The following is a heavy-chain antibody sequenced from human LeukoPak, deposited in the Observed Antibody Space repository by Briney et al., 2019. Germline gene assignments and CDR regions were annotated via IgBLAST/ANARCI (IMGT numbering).Heavy chain of an antibody. V-gene: IGHV3-53*01. D-gene: IGHD1-1*01. CDR1: GFTVSSNY. Sequence: GGSLRLSCAASGFTVSSNYMSWVRQAPGKGLEWVSVIYSGGSTYYAGSVKGRFTISRDNSKNTLYLQMNSLRVDDTAVYYCATLDRVTDYWGQGTLVTVSS. CDR2: IYSGGST. J-gene: IGHJ4*02. CDR3: ATLDRVTDY.